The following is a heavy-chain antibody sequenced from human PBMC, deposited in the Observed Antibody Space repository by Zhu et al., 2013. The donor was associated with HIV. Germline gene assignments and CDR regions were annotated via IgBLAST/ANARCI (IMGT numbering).Heavy chain of an antibody. J-gene: IGHJ6*02. CDR3: ATEKDSDYGSSSEGMDV. V-gene: IGHV1-2*02. D-gene: IGHD6-6*01. CDR1: GYTFTGYF. CDR2: INPNSGGT. Sequence: LVVESGASRWKKDLGRPVKVRPCKASGYTFTGYFMHWVRQAPGQGLEWMGWINPNSGGTNYAQKFQGRVTMTRDKSIGAAYMELSRLTSDDTAVYYCATEKDSDYGSSSEGMDVWGQGTTVTVSS.